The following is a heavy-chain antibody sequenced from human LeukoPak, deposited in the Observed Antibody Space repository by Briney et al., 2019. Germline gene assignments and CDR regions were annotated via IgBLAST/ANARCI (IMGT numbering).Heavy chain of an antibody. V-gene: IGHV4-34*01. CDR2: ITHNGST. CDR3: GRGFCRGERCSSAEYFQH. Sequence: NPSETLSLTCGVHGESLNDDSWTWLRQSPGKGLEWIGEITHNGSTTFNPSLKSRLTISVDTSKNQFSLKLTSVTAADASVYFCGRGFCRGERCSSAEYFQHWGQGTLVTVSS. CDR1: GESLNDDS. J-gene: IGHJ1*01. D-gene: IGHD2-15*01.